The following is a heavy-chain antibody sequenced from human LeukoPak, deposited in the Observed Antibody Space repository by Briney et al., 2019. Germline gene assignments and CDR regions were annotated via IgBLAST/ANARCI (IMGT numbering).Heavy chain of an antibody. CDR1: GFTFNNYG. V-gene: IGHV3-30*02. CDR2: IRYDGGNK. Sequence: GGSLRLSCAASGFTFNNYGMHWVRQAPGKGLEWVSFIRYDGGNKYYADSVKGRFTISRDNSKNTLYLQMNSLRAEDTAVYYCAKETDSSGPFDYWGQGTLVTVSS. CDR3: AKETDSSGPFDY. D-gene: IGHD3-22*01. J-gene: IGHJ4*02.